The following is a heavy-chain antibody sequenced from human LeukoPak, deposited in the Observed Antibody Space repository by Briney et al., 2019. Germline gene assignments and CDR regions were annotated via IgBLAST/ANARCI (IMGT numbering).Heavy chain of an antibody. CDR1: GASISSYY. D-gene: IGHD2-15*01. CDR2: IHYSGET. J-gene: IGHJ4*02. V-gene: IGHV4-59*08. CDR3: AGYCGGGSCPDS. Sequence: PSETLSLTCTVSGASISSYYWTWIRQPPGKGLEWIGYIHYSGETKCNPSLKSRVTISVDTSKNQVSLQLNSVTVADTAVYYCAGYCGGGSCPDSWGQGTLVTVSS.